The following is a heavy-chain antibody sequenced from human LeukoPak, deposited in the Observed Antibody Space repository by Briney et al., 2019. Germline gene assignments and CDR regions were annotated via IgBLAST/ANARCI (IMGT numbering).Heavy chain of an antibody. CDR2: ISSSSSTI. V-gene: IGHV3-48*01. CDR3: ARGRIAAAGPYFDY. D-gene: IGHD6-13*01. CDR1: GFTFSSYS. Sequence: GGSLRLSCAASGFTFSSYSMNWVRQAPGKGLEWVSYISSSSSTIYYADSVKGRFTISRDNAKNSLYLQMNSLRAEDTAVYYCARGRIAAAGPYFDYWGQGTLATVSS. J-gene: IGHJ4*02.